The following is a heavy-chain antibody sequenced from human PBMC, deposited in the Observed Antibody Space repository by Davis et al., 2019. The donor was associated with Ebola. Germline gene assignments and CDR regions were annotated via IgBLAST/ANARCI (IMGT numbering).Heavy chain of an antibody. CDR1: GFTFSVYY. D-gene: IGHD4-23*01. CDR2: ISSSASYK. J-gene: IGHJ4*02. Sequence: GESLKISCAASGFTFSVYYMSWIRQAPGKGPEWVSSISSSASYKNYADSVKGRFTISRDDAKKSLYLQMDSLRAEDTAVYYCAQQLGDYGGNALRYWGQGTLDTVSS. CDR3: AQQLGDYGGNALRY. V-gene: IGHV3-11*06.